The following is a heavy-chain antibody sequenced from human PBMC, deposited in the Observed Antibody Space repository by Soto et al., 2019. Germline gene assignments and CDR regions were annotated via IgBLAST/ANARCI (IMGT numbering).Heavy chain of an antibody. D-gene: IGHD3-22*01. V-gene: IGHV3-23*01. J-gene: IGHJ4*02. CDR1: GFTFSSYA. Sequence: EVQLLESGGGWVQPGGSLRLSCAASGFTFSSYAMSWVRQAPGKGLEWVSGIRNTGASTNYADSVKGRFTISRDNSKNTLFLQRNSLRAEDTAVYYCAKANYYDNSAYSSDYWGQGTLVTVSS. CDR2: IRNTGAST. CDR3: AKANYYDNSAYSSDY.